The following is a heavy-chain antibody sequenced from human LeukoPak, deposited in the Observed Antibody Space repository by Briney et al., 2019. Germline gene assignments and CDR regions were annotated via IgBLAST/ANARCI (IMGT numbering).Heavy chain of an antibody. Sequence: GSSVTVSCKASGGTFSSYAITWVRQAPGQGLEWMGGIIPIFDTSNYAQKFQGRVTFTSDDSTSTAYMELSSLRSEDTAVYYCARLKRGIGAAGTSLRGWFDPWGQGTLVTVSS. CDR1: GGTFSSYA. CDR2: IIPIFDTS. D-gene: IGHD6-13*01. V-gene: IGHV1-69*01. J-gene: IGHJ5*02. CDR3: ARLKRGIGAAGTSLRGWFDP.